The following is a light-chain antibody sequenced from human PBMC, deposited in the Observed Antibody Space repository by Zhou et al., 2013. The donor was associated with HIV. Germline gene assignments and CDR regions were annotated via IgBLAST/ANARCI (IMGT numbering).Light chain of an antibody. CDR2: GAS. CDR3: QQYGSSIT. V-gene: IGKV3-20*01. J-gene: IGKJ5*01. Sequence: EIVLTQSPATLSLSPGDGAALSCRASQSVSSSYLAWYQQKPGQAPRLLIYGASSRATGIPDRFSGSGSGTDFTLTISRLEPEDFAVYYCQQYGSSITFGQGHDWR. CDR1: QSVSSSY.